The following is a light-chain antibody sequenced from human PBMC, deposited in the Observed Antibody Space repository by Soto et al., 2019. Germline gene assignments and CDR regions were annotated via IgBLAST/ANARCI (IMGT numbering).Light chain of an antibody. CDR2: EVS. J-gene: IGLJ2*01. Sequence: QSVLTQPPSASGTPGQRVTISCTGSSSDVGGYKYVSWYQQHPGKAPKLMIYEVSNRPSGVSNRFSGSKSGNTASLTISGLQDEDEAYYYCNSYTSSNTRLFGGGTQLTVL. CDR3: NSYTSSNTRL. V-gene: IGLV2-14*01. CDR1: SSDVGGYKY.